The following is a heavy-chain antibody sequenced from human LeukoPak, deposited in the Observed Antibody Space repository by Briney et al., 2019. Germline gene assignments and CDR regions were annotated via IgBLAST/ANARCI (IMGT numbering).Heavy chain of an antibody. CDR3: VKDFGRVRGAPDS. Sequence: GGSLRLSCSASGFVFSIYTMYWVRQTPGKGPEYVSTISGSGNGFSIYYADSVKGRFTISRDDSKSILYLQMNGLRSEDTAVYYCVKDFGRVRGAPDSWGQGTLVTVSS. V-gene: IGHV3-64D*06. D-gene: IGHD3-16*01. CDR1: GFVFSIYT. CDR2: ISGSGNGFSI. J-gene: IGHJ4*02.